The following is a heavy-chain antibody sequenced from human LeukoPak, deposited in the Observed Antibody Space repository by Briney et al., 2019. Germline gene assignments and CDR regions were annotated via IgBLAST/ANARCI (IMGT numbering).Heavy chain of an antibody. J-gene: IGHJ4*02. CDR1: GFTFSSYG. D-gene: IGHD1-26*01. V-gene: IGHV3-33*01. CDR2: IWYDGSNK. CDR3: ARDFRSGSYAVY. Sequence: GGSLRLSCAASGFTFSSYGMHWVRQAPGKGLEWVAVIWYDGSNKYYADSVKGRFTISRDNSKNTLYLQMNSLRAEDTAVYYCARDFRSGSYAVYWGQGTLVTVSS.